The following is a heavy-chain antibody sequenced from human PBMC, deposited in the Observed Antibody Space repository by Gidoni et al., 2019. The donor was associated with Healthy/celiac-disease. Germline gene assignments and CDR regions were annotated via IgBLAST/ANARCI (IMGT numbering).Heavy chain of an antibody. CDR3: ARGLSSWYARDWFDP. Sequence: QVQLQQWGAGLLKPSETLSLTCAVYGGSFSGYYWSWIRQPPGKGLEWIGESNHSGSTNYNPSLKSRFTISLDTSKTQFSLKLSSVTAADTAVYYCARGLSSWYARDWFDPWGQGTLVTVSS. J-gene: IGHJ5*02. CDR1: GGSFSGYY. D-gene: IGHD6-13*01. CDR2: SNHSGST. V-gene: IGHV4-34*01.